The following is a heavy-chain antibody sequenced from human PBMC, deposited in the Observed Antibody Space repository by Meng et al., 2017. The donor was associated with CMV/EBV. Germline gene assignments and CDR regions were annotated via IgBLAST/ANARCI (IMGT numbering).Heavy chain of an antibody. CDR2: ISAYNGNT. CDR3: ARQCEWGGGSCYGYYYYGMDV. D-gene: IGHD2-15*01. Sequence: ASVKVSCKASGYTFTSYGISWVRQAPGQGLEWMGWISAYNGNTNYAQKLQGRVTMTTDTFTSTAYMELRSLRSDDTAVYYCARQCEWGGGSCYGYYYYGMDVWGQGTTVTVSS. CDR1: GYTFTSYG. V-gene: IGHV1-18*01. J-gene: IGHJ6*02.